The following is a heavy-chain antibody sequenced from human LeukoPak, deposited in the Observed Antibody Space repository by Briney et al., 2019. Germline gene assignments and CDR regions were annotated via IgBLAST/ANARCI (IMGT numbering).Heavy chain of an antibody. Sequence: GGSLRLSCAASGFTLSSYSMSWVRQAPGKGLEWVSSTSSSSSYIYYADSVKGRFTISRDNAKNSLYLQMNSLRAEDTAVYYCARRYCSSTDCLFDYWGQGTLVTVSS. CDR3: ARRYCSSTDCLFDY. D-gene: IGHD2-2*01. CDR1: GFTLSSYS. J-gene: IGHJ4*02. CDR2: TSSSSSYI. V-gene: IGHV3-21*01.